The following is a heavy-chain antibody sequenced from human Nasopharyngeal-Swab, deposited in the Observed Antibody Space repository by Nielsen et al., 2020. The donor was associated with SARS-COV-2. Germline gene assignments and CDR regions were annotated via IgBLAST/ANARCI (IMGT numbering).Heavy chain of an antibody. J-gene: IGHJ4*02. CDR1: GYSFRTYC. CDR2: ISGSGDLSGSGGST. Sequence: GGSLRLSCVASGYSFRTYCMSWVRQAPGKGLEWVAAISGSGDLSGSGGSTYYADSVKGRFTISRDNSKNTLSLQMNSLRAEDTAVYYCAKDLRGPYFFWGQGTLVTVSS. D-gene: IGHD2/OR15-2a*01. CDR3: AKDLRGPYFF. V-gene: IGHV3-23*01.